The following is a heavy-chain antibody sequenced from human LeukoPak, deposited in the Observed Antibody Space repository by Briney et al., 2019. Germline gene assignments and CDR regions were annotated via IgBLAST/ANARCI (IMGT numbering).Heavy chain of an antibody. CDR3: AAAYSSSLLLVAFDI. V-gene: IGHV3-23*01. CDR1: GFTFSSYA. Sequence: GGSLRLSCAASGFTFSSYAMSWVRQAPGKGLEWVSAISGSGGSTYYADSVKGRFTISRDNAKNSLYLQMNSLRAEDTAVYYCAAAYSSSLLLVAFDIWGQGTMVTVSS. J-gene: IGHJ3*02. D-gene: IGHD6-13*01. CDR2: ISGSGGST.